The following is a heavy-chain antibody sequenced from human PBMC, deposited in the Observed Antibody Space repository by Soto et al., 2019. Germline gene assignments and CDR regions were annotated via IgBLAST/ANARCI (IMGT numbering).Heavy chain of an antibody. CDR1: GFTFSSYS. CDR3: AREYGSVSYYTSVQVKSYYGMDV. V-gene: IGHV3-21*01. J-gene: IGHJ6*02. CDR2: ISSSSSYI. D-gene: IGHD3-10*01. Sequence: GGSLRLSCAASGFTFSSYSMNWVRQAPGKGLEWVSSISSSSSYIYYADSVKGRFTISRDNAKNSLYLQMNSLRAEDSAVYYCAREYGSVSYYTSVQVKSYYGMDVWGQGTTVTVSS.